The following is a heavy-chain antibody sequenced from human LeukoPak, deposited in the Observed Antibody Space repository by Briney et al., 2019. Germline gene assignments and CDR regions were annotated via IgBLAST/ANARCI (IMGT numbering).Heavy chain of an antibody. CDR1: GGSFSGYY. CDR2: INHSGST. V-gene: IGHV4-34*01. J-gene: IGHJ6*03. D-gene: IGHD3-9*01. CDR3: ARDRVDYDILTGYLPTYYYYYIDV. Sequence: SETLSLTCAVYGGSFSGYYWSWIRQPPGKGLEWIGEINHSGSTNYNPSLKSRVSISVDTSKNQFSLKLSSVTAADTAVYYCARDRVDYDILTGYLPTYYYYYIDVWGKGTTVTISS.